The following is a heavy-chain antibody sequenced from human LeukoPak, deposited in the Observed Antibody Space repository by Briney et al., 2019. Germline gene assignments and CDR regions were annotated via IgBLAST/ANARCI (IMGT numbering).Heavy chain of an antibody. J-gene: IGHJ4*02. CDR1: GFSISDYY. V-gene: IGHV3-11*01. CDR3: TRQRRDTYYAFDS. CDR2: ITSGGAST. Sequence: GGSLRLSCDASGFSISDYYMSWIRQSPGKGLEWISYITSGGASTNYADSVKGRFTIPRDKAKNSVALQLNSLRAEDTAVYYCTRQRRDTYYAFDSWGQGTLVTVSS. D-gene: IGHD3-22*01.